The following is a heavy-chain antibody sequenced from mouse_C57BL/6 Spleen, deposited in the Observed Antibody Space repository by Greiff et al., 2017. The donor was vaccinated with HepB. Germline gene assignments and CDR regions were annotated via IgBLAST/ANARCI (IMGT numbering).Heavy chain of an antibody. CDR3: ARSPTGNYPRAMDY. Sequence: QVQLQQPGAELVMPGASVKLSCKASGYTFTSYWMHWVKQRPGQGLEWIGEIDPSDSYTNYNQKFKGKSTLTVDKSSSTAYMQLSSLTSEDSAVYDCARSPTGNYPRAMDYWGQGTSVTVSS. J-gene: IGHJ4*01. V-gene: IGHV1-69*01. CDR2: IDPSDSYT. CDR1: GYTFTSYW. D-gene: IGHD2-1*01.